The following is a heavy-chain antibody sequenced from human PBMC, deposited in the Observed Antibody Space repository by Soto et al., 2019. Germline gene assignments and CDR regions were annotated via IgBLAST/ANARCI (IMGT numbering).Heavy chain of an antibody. CDR1: GFTFSSYG. CDR3: AKVVPNCTNGVCLNTMYYYGMDV. J-gene: IGHJ6*02. Sequence: GGSLRLSCAASGFTFSSYGMHWVRQAPGKGLEWVAVISYDGSNKYYADSVKGRFTISRDNSKNTLYLQMNSLRAEDTAVYYCAKVVPNCTNGVCLNTMYYYGMDVWGQGTTVTVSS. CDR2: ISYDGSNK. D-gene: IGHD2-8*01. V-gene: IGHV3-30*18.